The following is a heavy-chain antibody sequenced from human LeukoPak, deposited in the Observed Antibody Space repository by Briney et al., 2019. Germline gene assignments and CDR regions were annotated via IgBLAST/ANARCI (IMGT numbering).Heavy chain of an antibody. CDR1: GFTFSSYA. CDR3: ARPLLSGSYYDNFDY. J-gene: IGHJ4*02. D-gene: IGHD3-10*01. CDR2: ISYDGSNK. Sequence: PGGSLRLSCAASGFTFSSYAMHWVRQAPGKGLEWVAVISYDGSNKYYADSVKGRFTISRDNSKNTLYLQMNSLRAEDTAVYHCARPLLSGSYYDNFDYWGQGTLVTVSS. V-gene: IGHV3-30-3*01.